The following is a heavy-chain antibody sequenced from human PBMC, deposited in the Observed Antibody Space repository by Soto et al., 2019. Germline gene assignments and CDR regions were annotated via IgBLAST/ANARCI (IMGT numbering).Heavy chain of an antibody. D-gene: IGHD1-26*01. J-gene: IGHJ4*02. CDR2: IWYDGSNK. CDR3: ARGVGSYYLDY. Sequence: QVQLVESGGGVVQPGRSLRLSCAASGFTFSSYGMHWVRQAPGKGLEWVAVIWYDGSNKYYADSVKGRFTISRDNSKNTLYLQMNSLRAEDTAVYHCARGVGSYYLDYWGQGTLVTVSS. CDR1: GFTFSSYG. V-gene: IGHV3-33*01.